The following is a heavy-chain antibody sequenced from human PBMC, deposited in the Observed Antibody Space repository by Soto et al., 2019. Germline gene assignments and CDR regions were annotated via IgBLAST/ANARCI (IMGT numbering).Heavy chain of an antibody. CDR1: GFTFSSYG. D-gene: IGHD3-3*01. V-gene: IGHV3-30*18. Sequence: QVQLVESGGGVVQPGRSLRLSCAASGFTFSSYGMHWVRQAPGKGLEWVAVISYDGSNKYYADSVKGRFTISRDNSKNTLYLQMNSLRVEDTAVYYCAKDLFGVAHIDGFDIWGQGTMVTVSS. J-gene: IGHJ3*02. CDR2: ISYDGSNK. CDR3: AKDLFGVAHIDGFDI.